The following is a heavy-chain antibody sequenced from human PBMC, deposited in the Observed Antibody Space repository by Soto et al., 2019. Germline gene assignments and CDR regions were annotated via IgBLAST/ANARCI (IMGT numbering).Heavy chain of an antibody. D-gene: IGHD3-3*01. Sequence: PSETLSLTGTVSGGSITSYYWTWIRQPPGKGLEWIGYIYDSGSTNYNPSLHSRVTISVDTSKNQFSLTLSSVTAADTAVYYCARGDGFWSGYSYLNYWGQGTPVTVSS. CDR1: GGSITSYY. CDR2: IYDSGST. J-gene: IGHJ4*02. V-gene: IGHV4-59*01. CDR3: ARGDGFWSGYSYLNY.